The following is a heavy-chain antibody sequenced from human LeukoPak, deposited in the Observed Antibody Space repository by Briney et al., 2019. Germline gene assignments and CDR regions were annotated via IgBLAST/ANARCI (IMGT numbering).Heavy chain of an antibody. J-gene: IGHJ4*02. Sequence: GESLRLSCEASGFTFRSYAMSWVRQAPGKGLEWVSVVTDSGGTTFYADSVKGRFAISRDNSKNTLYLQMNSLSAEDSAIYYCAKLWRGSYPRYFDYWGQGALVTVSS. CDR3: AKLWRGSYPRYFDY. D-gene: IGHD1-26*01. V-gene: IGHV3-23*01. CDR1: GFTFRSYA. CDR2: VTDSGGTT.